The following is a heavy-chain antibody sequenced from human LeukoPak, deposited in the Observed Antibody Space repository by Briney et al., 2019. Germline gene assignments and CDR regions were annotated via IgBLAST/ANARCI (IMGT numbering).Heavy chain of an antibody. Sequence: GGSLRLSCAASGFTFSSAAMTWVRQAPGKGLQWVSTITGSDDNTYYADSVKGRFTISRDNAKNSLYLQMNSLRAEDTAVYYCASHTNYGGNPGDYWGQGTLVTVPS. J-gene: IGHJ4*02. CDR1: GFTFSSAA. CDR2: ITGSDDNT. D-gene: IGHD4-23*01. V-gene: IGHV3-23*01. CDR3: ASHTNYGGNPGDY.